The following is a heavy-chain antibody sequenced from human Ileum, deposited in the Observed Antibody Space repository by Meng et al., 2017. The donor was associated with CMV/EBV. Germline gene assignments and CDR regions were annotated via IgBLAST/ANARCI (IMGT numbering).Heavy chain of an antibody. CDR3: TTDFDFWSGYYDY. D-gene: IGHD3-3*01. Sequence: SGFTVSNAWRSWVRQAPGKGLEWVGRIKSKTDGGTTDYAAPVKGRFTISRDDSKNTLYLQMNSLKTEDTAVYYCTTDFDFWSGYYDYWGQGTLVTVSS. CDR2: IKSKTDGGTT. V-gene: IGHV3-15*01. CDR1: GFTVSNAW. J-gene: IGHJ4*02.